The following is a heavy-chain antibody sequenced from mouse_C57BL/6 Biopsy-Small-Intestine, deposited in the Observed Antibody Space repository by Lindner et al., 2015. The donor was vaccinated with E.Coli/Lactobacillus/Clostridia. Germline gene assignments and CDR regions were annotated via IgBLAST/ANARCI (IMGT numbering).Heavy chain of an antibody. D-gene: IGHD1-3*01. V-gene: IGHV1-81*01. J-gene: IGHJ3*01. CDR3: ARGEDNSFAY. CDR1: GYTFTSYG. Sequence: VQLQESGAELVRPGASVRLSCKASGYTFTSYGISWVKQRTGQGLEWIGKIFPGSDNAYFKENFKDKAILTADKSSSTAYMELRSLTSEDSAVYFCARGEDNSFAYWGQGTLVTVSA. CDR2: IFPGSDNA.